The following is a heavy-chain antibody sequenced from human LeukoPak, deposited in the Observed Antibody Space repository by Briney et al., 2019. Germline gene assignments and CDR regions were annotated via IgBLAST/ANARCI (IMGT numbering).Heavy chain of an antibody. J-gene: IGHJ6*03. Sequence: KSSETLSLTCTVSGGSISSAHDFWSWIRQPPGRGLEWVGSIHYSGSTSYNPSLKSRVTISVDTSKNQFSLKLSSVTAADTAVYYCARICSSWYGMYYYMDVWGKGTTVTVSS. CDR2: IHYSGST. CDR3: ARICSSWYGMYYYMDV. CDR1: GGSISSAHDF. V-gene: IGHV4-61*01. D-gene: IGHD6-13*01.